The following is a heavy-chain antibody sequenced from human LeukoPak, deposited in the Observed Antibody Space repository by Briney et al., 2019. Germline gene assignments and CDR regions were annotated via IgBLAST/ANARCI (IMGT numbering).Heavy chain of an antibody. V-gene: IGHV3-48*03. CDR1: GFTFSSYE. D-gene: IGHD3-16*01. CDR3: GGGGGFRFDY. CDR2: ISSSGSTI. Sequence: GGSLRLSCAASGFTFSSYEMNWVRQAPGKGLEWVSYISSSGSTIYYADSVKGRFTISRDNAKNSLYLQMNSLRAEDTSVYYVGGGGGFRFDYWGQGTLVTVSS. J-gene: IGHJ4*02.